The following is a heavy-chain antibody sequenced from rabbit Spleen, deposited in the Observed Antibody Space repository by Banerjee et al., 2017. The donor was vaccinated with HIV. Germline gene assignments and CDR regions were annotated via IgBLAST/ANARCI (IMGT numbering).Heavy chain of an antibody. J-gene: IGHJ4*01. Sequence: QEQLEESGGDLVKPEGSLTLTCTASGFSFSSSYWICWVRQAPGKGLEWIACIHTTSGSTYYASWAKGRFTISKTSSTTVTLQMTSLTAADTATYFCARDLAAWNSGSYAFNLWGPGTLVTVS. CDR1: GFSFSSSYW. CDR2: IHTTSGST. V-gene: IGHV1S45*01. CDR3: ARDLAAWNSGSYAFNL. D-gene: IGHD1-1*01.